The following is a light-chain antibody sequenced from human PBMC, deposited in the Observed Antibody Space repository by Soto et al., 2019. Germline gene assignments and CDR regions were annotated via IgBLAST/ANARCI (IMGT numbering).Light chain of an antibody. V-gene: IGKV3-20*01. J-gene: IGKJ4*01. CDR1: QTVSDNY. CDR2: GAS. CDR3: QQYGGSPRVS. Sequence: EIVLTQSPGALSLSPGERATLSCMASQTVSDNYLAWYQQKPGQAPRLLIYGASTRATGIPDRFSGSGSGTDFTLTISRLEPEDFAVYYCQQYGGSPRVSFGGGTKVEIK.